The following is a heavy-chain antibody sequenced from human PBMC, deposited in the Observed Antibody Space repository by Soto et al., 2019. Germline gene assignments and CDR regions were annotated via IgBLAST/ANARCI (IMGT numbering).Heavy chain of an antibody. D-gene: IGHD1-26*01. V-gene: IGHV4-39*01. CDR1: SPSIPSICYF. CDR2: IYYSGST. J-gene: IGHJ4*02. Sequence: SETLSLTCTILSPSIPSICYFWGWIRQPPGKGLEWIGSIYYSGSTYYNPSLKSRVTISVDTSKNQFSLKLSSVTAADTAVYYCASSPRGSYFDYWGQG. CDR3: ASSPRGSYFDY.